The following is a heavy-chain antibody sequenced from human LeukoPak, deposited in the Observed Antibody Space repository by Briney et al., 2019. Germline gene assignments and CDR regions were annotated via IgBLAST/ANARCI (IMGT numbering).Heavy chain of an antibody. D-gene: IGHD6-19*01. J-gene: IGHJ4*02. V-gene: IGHV3-23*01. Sequence: GGSLRLSSAASGFTFSSYAMSWVRQAPGKGLEWVSDITGNSYYTYYADSVKGRFTISRDNSKNTLYLQMNSLRAEDTAVYYCAKDYSSGWFLNYWGQGTLVTVSS. CDR1: GFTFSSYA. CDR2: ITGNSYYT. CDR3: AKDYSSGWFLNY.